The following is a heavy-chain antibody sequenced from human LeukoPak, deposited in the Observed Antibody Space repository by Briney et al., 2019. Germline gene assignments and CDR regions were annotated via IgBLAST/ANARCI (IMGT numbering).Heavy chain of an antibody. V-gene: IGHV4-39*01. CDR2: IYYSGST. J-gene: IGHJ4*02. Sequence: SETLSLTCTVSGGSISSSSYYWGWIRQLPGKGLEWIGSIYYSGSTYYNPSLKSRVTISVDTFKNQFSLKLSSVTAADTAVYYCARHKDDYVWGSYRPSETFDYWGQGTLVTVSS. CDR3: ARHKDDYVWGSYRPSETFDY. D-gene: IGHD3-16*02. CDR1: GGSISSSSYY.